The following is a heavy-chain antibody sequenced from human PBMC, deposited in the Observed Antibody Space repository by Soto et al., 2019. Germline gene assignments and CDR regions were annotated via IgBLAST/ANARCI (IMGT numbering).Heavy chain of an antibody. CDR2: IYYSGST. D-gene: IGHD2-15*01. V-gene: IGHV4-30-4*01. Sequence: SETLSLTCTVSGGSISSGDYYWSWIHQPPGKGLEWIGYIYYSGSTYYNPSLKSRVTISVDTSKSQFSLKLSSVTAADTAVYYCARAAVVAGTNWFDPWGQGTLVTVSS. J-gene: IGHJ5*02. CDR3: ARAAVVAGTNWFDP. CDR1: GGSISSGDYY.